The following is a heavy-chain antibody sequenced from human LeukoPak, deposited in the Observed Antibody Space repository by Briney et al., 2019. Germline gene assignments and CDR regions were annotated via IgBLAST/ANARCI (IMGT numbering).Heavy chain of an antibody. CDR3: ARSYLTGDNGDY. Sequence: GGSLRLSCAASGFTFSSYWMNWVRQAPGKGLVWVSRIASDGSSTTYADSVKGRFSISRDNAKNSLYLQMNSLRAEDTAVYYCARSYLTGDNGDYWGQGTLVSVSS. V-gene: IGHV3-74*01. J-gene: IGHJ4*02. CDR2: IASDGSST. D-gene: IGHD7-27*01. CDR1: GFTFSSYW.